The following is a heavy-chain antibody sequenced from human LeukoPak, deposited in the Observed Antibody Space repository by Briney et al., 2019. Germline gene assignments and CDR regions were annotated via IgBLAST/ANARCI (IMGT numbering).Heavy chain of an antibody. CDR1: GFTFSSYA. CDR2: ISSSGSTI. V-gene: IGHV3-48*03. CDR3: ARDQGRYCSGGSCAFDY. D-gene: IGHD2-15*01. Sequence: GGSLRLSCAASGFTFSSYAMNWVRQAPEKGLEWVSYISSSGSTIYYADSVKGRFTISRDNAKNSLYLQMNSLRGEDTAVYYCARDQGRYCSGGSCAFDYWGQGTLVTVSS. J-gene: IGHJ4*02.